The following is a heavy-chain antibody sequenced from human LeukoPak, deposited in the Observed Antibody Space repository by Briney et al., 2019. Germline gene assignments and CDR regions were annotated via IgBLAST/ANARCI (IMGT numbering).Heavy chain of an antibody. J-gene: IGHJ6*03. CDR3: ARGYCTNGVCLAYMDV. CDR2: TYYRSKWYN. CDR1: GDSVSSNSAA. D-gene: IGHD2-8*01. Sequence: SQTLSLTCAISGDSVSSNSAAWNWIRQSPSRGLEWLGRTYYRSKWYNDYAVSVKGRITINPDTSKNQFSLQLNSVTPEDTAVYYCARGYCTNGVCLAYMDVWGKGTTVTVSS. V-gene: IGHV6-1*01.